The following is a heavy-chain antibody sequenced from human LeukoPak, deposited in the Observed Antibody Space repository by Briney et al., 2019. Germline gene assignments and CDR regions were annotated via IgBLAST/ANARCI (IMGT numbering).Heavy chain of an antibody. D-gene: IGHD6-13*01. CDR1: GGSISSSSYY. V-gene: IGHV4-39*01. CDR2: IYYSGST. CDR3: ARGLRSSHPSYYFDY. J-gene: IGHJ4*02. Sequence: SETLSLTCTVSGGSISSSSYYWGWIRQPPGKGLEWIGSIYYSGSTYYNPSLKSRVTISVDTSKNQFSLKLSSVTAADTAVYYCARGLRSSHPSYYFDYWGQGTLVTVSS.